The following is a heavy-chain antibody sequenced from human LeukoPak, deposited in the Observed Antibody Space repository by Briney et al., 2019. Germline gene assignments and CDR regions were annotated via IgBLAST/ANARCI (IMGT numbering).Heavy chain of an antibody. CDR2: IIPIFGTA. J-gene: IGHJ6*03. V-gene: IGHV1-69*06. CDR1: GYIFTSYG. Sequence: GASVKVSCKASGYIFTSYGISWVRQAPGQGLEWMGGIIPIFGTANYAQKFQGRVTITADKSTSTAYMELSSLRSEDTAVYYCARVTYYYGSGSEWGYYYYYMDVWGKGTTVTISS. CDR3: ARVTYYYGSGSEWGYYYYYMDV. D-gene: IGHD3-10*01.